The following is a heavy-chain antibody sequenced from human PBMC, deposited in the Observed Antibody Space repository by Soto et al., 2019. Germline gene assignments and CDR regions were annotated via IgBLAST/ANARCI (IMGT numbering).Heavy chain of an antibody. J-gene: IGHJ3*02. CDR2: IIPMFDII. CDR1: GGTFSSYT. V-gene: IGHV1-69*02. D-gene: IGHD2-15*01. Sequence: ASVKVSCKVSGGTFSSYTITWVRQAPGEGLELMGRIIPMFDIINSVKGRFTISRDNSKNTLYLQMGSLRAEDMAVYYCARATVVYDAFDIWGQGTMVTVSS. CDR3: ARATVVYDAFDI.